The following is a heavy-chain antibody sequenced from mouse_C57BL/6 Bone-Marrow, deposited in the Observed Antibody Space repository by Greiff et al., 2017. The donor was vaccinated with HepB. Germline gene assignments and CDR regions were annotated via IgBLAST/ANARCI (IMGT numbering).Heavy chain of an antibody. CDR1: GFTFSDYG. Sequence: EVMLVESGGGLVKPGGSLKLSCAASGFTFSDYGMHWVRQAPEKGLEWVAYISSGSSTICYADTVKGRFTISRDNAKNTLFLQMTSLRSEDTAMYYCARKEKIYYDYDTRDYFDYWGQGTTLTVSS. J-gene: IGHJ2*01. CDR2: ISSGSSTI. V-gene: IGHV5-17*01. D-gene: IGHD2-4*01. CDR3: ARKEKIYYDYDTRDYFDY.